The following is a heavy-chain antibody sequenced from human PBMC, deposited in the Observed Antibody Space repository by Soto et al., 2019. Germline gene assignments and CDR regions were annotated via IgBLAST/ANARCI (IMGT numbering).Heavy chain of an antibody. CDR2: IYWDDDK. V-gene: IGHV2-5*02. D-gene: IGHD3-10*01. Sequence: QITLQESGPTLVKPTQTLTLTCTFSGFSLSTSGVGVGWIRQPPGKPLEWLALIYWDDDKRYSPSLKSRLTITKDTSKNQVVLKMTNMDPVDTATYYCAHVLLCFGELFAPQYYFDYWGQGTLVTVSS. CDR3: AHVLLCFGELFAPQYYFDY. CDR1: GFSLSTSGVG. J-gene: IGHJ4*02.